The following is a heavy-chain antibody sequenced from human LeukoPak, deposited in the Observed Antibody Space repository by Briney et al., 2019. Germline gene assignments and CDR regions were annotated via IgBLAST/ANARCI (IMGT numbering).Heavy chain of an antibody. CDR3: AKDLYGDEIPWGADY. D-gene: IGHD4-17*01. CDR1: GYTFTSYG. V-gene: IGHV1-18*01. CDR2: ISAYNGNT. J-gene: IGHJ4*02. Sequence: ASVKVSCKASGYTFTSYGISWVRQAPGQGLEWMGWISAYNGNTNYAQKLQGRVTMTTDTSTSTAYMELRSLRSDDTAVYYCAKDLYGDEIPWGADYWGQGTLVTVSS.